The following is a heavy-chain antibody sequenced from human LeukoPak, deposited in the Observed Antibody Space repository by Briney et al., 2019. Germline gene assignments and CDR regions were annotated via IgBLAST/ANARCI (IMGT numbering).Heavy chain of an antibody. CDR3: ARDISNTAVDGWGIDY. J-gene: IGHJ4*02. V-gene: IGHV3-74*01. Sequence: PGGSLRLSCAASGFSFSSYWMHWVRQVSGKGLVWVSRISPDGVSTSYVDSVKGRFTISRDNAKNTLSLQMNSLRAEDTAVYYCARDISNTAVDGWGIDYWGQGTLVTVSS. D-gene: IGHD3-10*01. CDR1: GFSFSSYW. CDR2: ISPDGVST.